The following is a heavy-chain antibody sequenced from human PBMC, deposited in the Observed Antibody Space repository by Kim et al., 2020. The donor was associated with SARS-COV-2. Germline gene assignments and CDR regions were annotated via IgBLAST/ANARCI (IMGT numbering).Heavy chain of an antibody. J-gene: IGHJ4*02. CDR3: ARPLMGYSSWPIDY. D-gene: IGHD6-13*01. Sequence: SETLSLTCTVSGGSISSSSYYWGWIRQPPGKGLEWIGSIYYSGSTYYNPSLKSRVTISVDTSKNQFSLKLSSVTAADTAVYYCARPLMGYSSWPIDYWGQGTLVTVSS. V-gene: IGHV4-39*01. CDR1: GGSISSSSYY. CDR2: IYYSGST.